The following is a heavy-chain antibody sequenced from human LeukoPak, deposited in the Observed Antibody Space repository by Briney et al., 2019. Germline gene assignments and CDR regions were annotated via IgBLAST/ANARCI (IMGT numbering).Heavy chain of an antibody. J-gene: IGHJ6*03. D-gene: IGHD2-2*01. CDR2: INHSGST. V-gene: IGHV4-34*01. CDR1: GGSFSGYY. Sequence: SETLSLTCAVYGGSFSGYYWSWIRQPPGKGLEWIGEINHSGSTNYNPSLKSRVTISVDTSKNQFSLKLSSVTAADTAVYYCARDQMGYCSSTSCYGRYMDVWGKGTTVTISS. CDR3: ARDQMGYCSSTSCYGRYMDV.